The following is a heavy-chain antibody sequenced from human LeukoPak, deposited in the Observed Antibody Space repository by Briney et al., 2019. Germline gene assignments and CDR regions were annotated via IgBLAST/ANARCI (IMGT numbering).Heavy chain of an antibody. J-gene: IGHJ4*02. Sequence: GGSLRLSCTVSGFTVSSDSMSWVRQAPGKGLEWVSFIYSGGSTHYSDSVKGRFTISRDNSKNTLYLQMNSLRAEDTAVYYCARDHATYYYDSSGYYDYWGQGTLVTVSS. D-gene: IGHD3-22*01. CDR1: GFTVSSDS. V-gene: IGHV3-53*01. CDR3: ARDHATYYYDSSGYYDY. CDR2: IYSGGST.